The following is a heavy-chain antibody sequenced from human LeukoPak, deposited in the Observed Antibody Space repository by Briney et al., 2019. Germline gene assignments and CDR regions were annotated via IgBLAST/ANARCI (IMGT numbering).Heavy chain of an antibody. J-gene: IGHJ4*02. CDR1: GFIVSSNY. D-gene: IGHD6-13*01. CDR2: IYSGGST. V-gene: IGHV3-53*01. Sequence: GGSLRLSCAASGFIVSSNYMSWVRQAPGKGLEWVSVIYSGGSTFYADSVKGRFTISRDNSKNTLYLQMNSLRAEDTAVYYCARVISLRYSSRWFIDYWGQGTLVTVSS. CDR3: ARVISLRYSSRWFIDY.